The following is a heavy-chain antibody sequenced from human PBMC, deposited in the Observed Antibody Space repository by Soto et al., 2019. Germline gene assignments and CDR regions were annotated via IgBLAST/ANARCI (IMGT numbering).Heavy chain of an antibody. CDR2: IYYSGST. D-gene: IGHD1-26*01. J-gene: IGHJ6*03. Sequence: ETLSLTCTVSGGSISSSSYYWGWIRQPPGKGLEWIGSIYYSGSTYYNPSLKSRVTISVDTSKNQFSLKLSSVTAADTAVYYCARGDYYYYYMDVWGKGTTVTVSS. V-gene: IGHV4-39*01. CDR3: ARGDYYYYYMDV. CDR1: GGSISSSSYY.